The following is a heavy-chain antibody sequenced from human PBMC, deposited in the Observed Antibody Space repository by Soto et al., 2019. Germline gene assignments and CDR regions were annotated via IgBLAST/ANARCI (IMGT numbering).Heavy chain of an antibody. Sequence: QVQLQRWGAGLLRPSETLSLTCAVYGGSFRGYYWTWLRQSPGRGLEWIGEINHSGSTNSNPSLKSRLTISVDTSNTQFSMNLTSVTAADPAVYYCARGRGFMSRNAIDLWGQGTRIIVSS. CDR2: INHSGST. J-gene: IGHJ3*01. CDR1: GGSFRGYY. V-gene: IGHV4-34*01. CDR3: ARGRGFMSRNAIDL.